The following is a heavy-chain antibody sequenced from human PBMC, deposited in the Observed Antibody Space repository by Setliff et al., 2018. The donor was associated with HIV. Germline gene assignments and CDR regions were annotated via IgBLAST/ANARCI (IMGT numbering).Heavy chain of an antibody. J-gene: IGHJ6*03. D-gene: IGHD5-12*01. CDR3: AKGYSGFEGAGARNYYYYYYMDV. V-gene: IGHV3-20*04. CDR2: INWNGGST. CDR1: GFTVDEYG. Sequence: GGSLRLSCAASGFTVDEYGMSWVRQAPGKGLAWVSGINWNGGSTGYADSVKGRFTISRDNSKNTLYLQMNSLRAEDTAVYYCAKGYSGFEGAGARNYYYYYYMDVWGKGTTVTVSS.